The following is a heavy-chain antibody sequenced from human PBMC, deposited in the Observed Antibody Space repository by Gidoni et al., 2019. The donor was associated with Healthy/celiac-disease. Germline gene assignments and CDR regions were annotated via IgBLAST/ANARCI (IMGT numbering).Heavy chain of an antibody. CDR2: MNPNSGNT. CDR3: ARGHHKGGLRYDFWSGYFGPEDYYYYGMDV. Sequence: QVQLVQSGAEVKKPGASVTVSCKASGYTFTSYDIHWVRQATGQGLAWMGWMNPNSGNTGYAQKFQGRVTMTRNTSISTAYMELSSLRSEDTAVYYCARGHHKGGLRYDFWSGYFGPEDYYYYGMDVWGQGTTVTVSS. V-gene: IGHV1-8*01. D-gene: IGHD3-3*01. J-gene: IGHJ6*02. CDR1: GYTFTSYD.